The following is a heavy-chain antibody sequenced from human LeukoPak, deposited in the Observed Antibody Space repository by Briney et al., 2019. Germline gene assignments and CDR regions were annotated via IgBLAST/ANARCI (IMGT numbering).Heavy chain of an antibody. V-gene: IGHV3-30*18. D-gene: IGHD4/OR15-4a*01. CDR1: GFMFSSYA. J-gene: IGHJ4*02. CDR2: ISNDGSEK. CDR3: AKDLTSARHY. Sequence: GGSLRLSCAVSGFMFSSYAMHWVRQAPGKGLEWVALISNDGSEKYYADSVKGRFTVSRDNSKNMVYLQMNSLRAEDTAVFYCAKDLTSARHYWGQGTLVTVSS.